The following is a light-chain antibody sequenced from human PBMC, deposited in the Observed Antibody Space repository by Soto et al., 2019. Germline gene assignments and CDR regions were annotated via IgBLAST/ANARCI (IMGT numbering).Light chain of an antibody. V-gene: IGLV2-14*01. CDR1: SSDVGGYNY. CDR2: EVN. CDR3: SSYTTDNTRV. J-gene: IGLJ2*01. Sequence: QSALTQPASVSGSPGQSITIFCTGTSSDVGGYNYVSWYQQYPGKAPKLMIYEVNNRPSGVSNRFSGSKSGNTASLTISGLQADDEADYYCSSYTTDNTRVFGGGTPLTVL.